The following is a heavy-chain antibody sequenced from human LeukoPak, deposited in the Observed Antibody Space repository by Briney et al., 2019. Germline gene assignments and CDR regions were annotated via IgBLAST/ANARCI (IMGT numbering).Heavy chain of an antibody. Sequence: SETLSLTCAVYGGXFSGYYCSWIRQPPGKGLEWIGEINHSGSTNYNPSLKSRVTISVDTSKNQFSLKLSSVTAADTAVYYCASSTYRKYYYYYGMDVWGQGTTVTVSS. CDR2: INHSGST. J-gene: IGHJ6*02. D-gene: IGHD4-11*01. CDR3: ASSTYRKYYYYYGMDV. V-gene: IGHV4-34*01. CDR1: GGXFSGYY.